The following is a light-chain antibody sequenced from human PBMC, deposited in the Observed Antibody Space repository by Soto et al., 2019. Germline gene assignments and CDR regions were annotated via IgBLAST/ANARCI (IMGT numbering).Light chain of an antibody. CDR3: QQYSRSPLKMYT. J-gene: IGKJ2*01. V-gene: IGKV3-20*01. CDR2: AAS. CDR1: QSVSSIY. Sequence: EIVLTQSPGTLSLSPGERATLSCRASQSVSSIYLAWYQQKPGQAPRLVIYAASSRATGIPDRFSGSGSGTDFTLTISRVEPEDFAVYYCQQYSRSPLKMYTFGQGTKLEIK.